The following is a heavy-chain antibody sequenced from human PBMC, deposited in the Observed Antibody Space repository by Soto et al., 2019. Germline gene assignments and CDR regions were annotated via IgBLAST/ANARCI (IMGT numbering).Heavy chain of an antibody. D-gene: IGHD3-16*01. V-gene: IGHV4-39*01. Sequence: QVQLQESGPGLAKPSETLSLTCTVSGGSISSSSYWGWIRQPPGKGLEWIGSIHYGGSTYYSPSLKTRVTISVDTSKNQFSLKLSSVTAADTAVYYCARHEDGGIVVNYYYYMEVWGKGTKVTV. J-gene: IGHJ6*03. CDR2: IHYGGST. CDR3: ARHEDGGIVVNYYYYMEV. CDR1: GGSISSSSY.